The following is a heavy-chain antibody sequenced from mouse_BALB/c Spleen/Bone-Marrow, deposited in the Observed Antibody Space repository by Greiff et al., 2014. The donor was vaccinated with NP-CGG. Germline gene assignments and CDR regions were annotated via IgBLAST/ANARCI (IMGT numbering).Heavy chain of an antibody. CDR1: GYTFTSYW. J-gene: IGHJ3*01. CDR3: ARSATMIFAY. CDR2: INPSTGYT. V-gene: IGHV1-7*01. D-gene: IGHD2-4*01. Sequence: VQLQQSGAELAKPGASVKMSCKASGYTFTSYWMHWVKQRPGQGLEWIGYINPSTGYTEYNQKFKDKATLTADKSSSTAYMQLSTLTSKDPAVYYWARSATMIFAYWGQGTLVTVSA.